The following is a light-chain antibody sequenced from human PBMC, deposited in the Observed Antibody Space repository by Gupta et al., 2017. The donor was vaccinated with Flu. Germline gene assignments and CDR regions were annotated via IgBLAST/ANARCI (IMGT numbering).Light chain of an antibody. CDR2: GAS. V-gene: IGKV3-15*01. J-gene: IGKJ1*01. Sequence: DTMMTQSPATLSVSPGERATLSCRASQSVSSNSAWYQQKPGQAPRLLIYGASTRATGIPARFSGSGSGTEFTLTISSLQSEDFAIYYCHQYNNWPRTFGQGTKVEIK. CDR1: QSVSSN. CDR3: HQYNNWPRT.